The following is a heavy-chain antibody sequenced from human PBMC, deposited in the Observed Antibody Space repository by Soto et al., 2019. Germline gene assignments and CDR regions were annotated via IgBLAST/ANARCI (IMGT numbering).Heavy chain of an antibody. CDR1: GGTFSSYA. Sequence: ASVKVSCKASGGTFSSYAISWVRQAPGQGLEWMGGIIPIFGTANYAQKFQGRVTITADESTSTAYMELSSLRSEDTAVYYCAREPGYSFPRGVVVVAATKYNSFDPRGQGTLVTVSS. J-gene: IGHJ5*02. D-gene: IGHD2-15*01. CDR3: AREPGYSFPRGVVVVAATKYNSFDP. CDR2: IIPIFGTA. V-gene: IGHV1-69*13.